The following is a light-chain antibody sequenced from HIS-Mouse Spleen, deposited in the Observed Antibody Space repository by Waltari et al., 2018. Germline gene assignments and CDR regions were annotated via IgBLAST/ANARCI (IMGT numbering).Light chain of an antibody. Sequence: DIVMTQTPLSSPVTLGQPASISCRSSQSLLHSNGYNYLDWYLQKQGQSQQLLIYLGSNRASGVPDRFSGSGSGTDFTLKISRVEAEDVGVYYCMQALQTPFTFGPGTKVDIK. CDR1: QSLLHSNGYNY. V-gene: IGKV2-28*01. J-gene: IGKJ3*01. CDR2: LGS. CDR3: MQALQTPFT.